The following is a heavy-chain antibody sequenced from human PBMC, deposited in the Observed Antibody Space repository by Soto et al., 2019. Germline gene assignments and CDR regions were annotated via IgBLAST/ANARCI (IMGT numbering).Heavy chain of an antibody. D-gene: IGHD2-2*03. CDR1: GYTFTSYG. V-gene: IGHV1-18*01. CDR3: AIVGYCSSTSCYMVYYGMDV. Sequence: ASVKVSCKASGYTFTSYGISWVRQAPGQGLEWMGWISAYNGNTNYAQKLQGRVTMTTDTSTSTAYMELRSLRSDDTAVYYCAIVGYCSSTSCYMVYYGMDVWGQGTTVTVSS. CDR2: ISAYNGNT. J-gene: IGHJ6*02.